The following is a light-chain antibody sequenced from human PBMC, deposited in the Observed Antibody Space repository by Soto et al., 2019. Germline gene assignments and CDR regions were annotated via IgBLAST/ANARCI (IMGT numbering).Light chain of an antibody. CDR2: LAS. CDR1: QDVGSF. V-gene: IGKV1-5*03. J-gene: IGKJ2*03. Sequence: DIQMAQSPSTLSASVGDTVTVTCRASQDVGSFLAWYQQKPGKAPKLLIYLASRLESGVPSRFSGSGSGTDFSLTISGLQPGGFATYFCQQYNSHSFYSFGQGTKLEIK. CDR3: QQYNSHSFYS.